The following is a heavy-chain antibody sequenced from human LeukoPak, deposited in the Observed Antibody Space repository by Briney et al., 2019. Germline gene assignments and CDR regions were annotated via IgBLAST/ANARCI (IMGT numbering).Heavy chain of an antibody. J-gene: IGHJ6*02. CDR1: GYTFTSYA. CDR3: ATPYGGNYYYYYYYGMDV. D-gene: IGHD4-23*01. V-gene: IGHV1-3*01. CDR2: ISAGNGNT. Sequence: ASVKVSCKASGYTFTSYAIHWVRQAPGQRLEWMGWISAGNGNTKYSQNFQGRVTFISNTSATTAFMELSSLRSEDTAVYYCATPYGGNYYYYYYYGMDVWGQGTTVTVSS.